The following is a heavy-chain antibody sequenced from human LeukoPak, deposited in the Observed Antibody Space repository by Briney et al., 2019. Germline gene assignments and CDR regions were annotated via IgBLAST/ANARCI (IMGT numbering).Heavy chain of an antibody. J-gene: IGHJ4*02. D-gene: IGHD3-16*02. CDR3: AREGVWGSYRY. Sequence: KASETLSLTCTVSGGSISSYYWSWIRQPPGKGLEWIGYIYYSGSTNYNPSLKSRVTISVDTSKNQFSLKLSSVTAADTAVYYCAREGVWGSYRYWGQGTLVTVSS. CDR1: GGSISSYY. V-gene: IGHV4-59*01. CDR2: IYYSGST.